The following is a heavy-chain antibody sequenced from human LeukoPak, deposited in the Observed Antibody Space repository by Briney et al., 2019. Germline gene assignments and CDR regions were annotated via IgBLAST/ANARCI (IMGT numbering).Heavy chain of an antibody. Sequence: PSETLSLTCTVSGGSISSYYWSWIRQPPGKGLEWIGYIYYSGSTNYNPSLKSRVTISVDTSKNQFSLKLSSVTAADTAVYYCARGSIVVVPAADNWFDPWGQGTLVTVSS. CDR2: IYYSGST. CDR1: GGSISSYY. D-gene: IGHD2-2*01. J-gene: IGHJ5*02. V-gene: IGHV4-59*01. CDR3: ARGSIVVVPAADNWFDP.